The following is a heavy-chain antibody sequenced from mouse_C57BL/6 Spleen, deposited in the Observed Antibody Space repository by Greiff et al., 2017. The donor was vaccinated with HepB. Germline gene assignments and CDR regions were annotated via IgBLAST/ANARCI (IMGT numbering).Heavy chain of an antibody. D-gene: IGHD2-1*01. Sequence: VQLKESGPELVKPGASVKISCKASGYAFSSSWMNWVKQRPGKGLEWIGRIYPGDGDTNYNGKFKGKATLTADKSSSTAYMQLSSLTSEDSAVYFCARNYYGNYGIDYWGQGTTLTVSS. V-gene: IGHV1-82*01. J-gene: IGHJ2*01. CDR3: ARNYYGNYGIDY. CDR2: IYPGDGDT. CDR1: GYAFSSSW.